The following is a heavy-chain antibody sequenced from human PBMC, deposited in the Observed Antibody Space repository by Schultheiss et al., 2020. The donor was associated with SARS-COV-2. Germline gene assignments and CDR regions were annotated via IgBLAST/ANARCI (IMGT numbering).Heavy chain of an antibody. J-gene: IGHJ4*02. D-gene: IGHD1-26*01. V-gene: IGHV4-34*01. Sequence: SETLSLTCAVYGGSFSDYFWGWIRQSPGKGLEWIGSIYYSGSTNYNPSLKSRVTISVDTSKNQFSLKLSSVTAADTAVYYCASGGSYFDYWGQGTLVTVSS. CDR1: GGSFSDYF. CDR3: ASGGSYFDY. CDR2: IYYSGST.